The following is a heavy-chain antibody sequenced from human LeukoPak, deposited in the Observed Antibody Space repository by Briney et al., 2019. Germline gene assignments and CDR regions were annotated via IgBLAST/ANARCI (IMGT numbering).Heavy chain of an antibody. J-gene: IGHJ4*02. D-gene: IGHD6-13*01. CDR1: GFIFSSYA. V-gene: IGHV3-7*03. CDR3: ARSLPYGTTWYGRSDF. CDR2: IRQDGDTK. Sequence: PGRSLRLSCAASGFIFSSYAMHWVRQAPGKGLEWVANIRQDGDTKYYVDSVKGRFTISRDNAMNSLYLQMNSLRAEDTAIYYCARSLPYGTTWYGRSDFWGQGTLVTVSS.